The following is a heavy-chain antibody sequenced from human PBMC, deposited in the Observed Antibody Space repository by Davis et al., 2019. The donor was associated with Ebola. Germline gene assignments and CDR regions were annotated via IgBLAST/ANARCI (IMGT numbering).Heavy chain of an antibody. J-gene: IGHJ3*02. CDR2: ISSNGGST. V-gene: IGHV3-64D*08. D-gene: IGHD2-2*01. Sequence: GGSLRLSCSASGFSFSSYAMHWVRQAPGKGLEYVSAISSNGGSTYYADFVKGRFTISRDNSKNTLYLQMSSLRPEDTAVYYCVKDRGTTTTCYECTFDIWGQGTMVSVSS. CDR1: GFSFSSYA. CDR3: VKDRGTTTTCYECTFDI.